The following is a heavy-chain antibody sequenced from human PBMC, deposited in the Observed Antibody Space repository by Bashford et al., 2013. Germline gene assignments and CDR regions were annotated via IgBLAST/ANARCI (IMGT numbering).Heavy chain of an antibody. CDR3: AKRRYGQFD. Sequence: VRQAPGKGLEWVANIKQDGSEKYYVDSVKGRFTISRDNAKNSLYLQMNSLRAEDTAVYYCAKRRYGQFDWGQGTLVTVSS. V-gene: IGHV3-7*03. D-gene: IGHD4-17*01. CDR2: IKQDGSEK. J-gene: IGHJ4*02.